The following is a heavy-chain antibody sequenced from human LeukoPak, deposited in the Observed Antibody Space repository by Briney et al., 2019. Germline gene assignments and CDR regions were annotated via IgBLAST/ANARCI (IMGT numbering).Heavy chain of an antibody. CDR3: ARAAGTTPEAFDY. CDR2: IRASSGIT. J-gene: IGHJ4*02. D-gene: IGHD1-7*01. Sequence: GGSLRLSCAASGFIFSDYAMSWVRQAPGKGLEWVSDIRASSGITYYADSVKGRFTISRDNAKNTLYLQMNSLRAEDTALYYCARAAGTTPEAFDYWGQGTLVTVSS. V-gene: IGHV3-23*01. CDR1: GFIFSDYA.